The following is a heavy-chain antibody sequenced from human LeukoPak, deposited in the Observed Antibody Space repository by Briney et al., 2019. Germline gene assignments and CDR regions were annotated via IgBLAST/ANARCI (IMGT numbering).Heavy chain of an antibody. Sequence: PGGSLRLSCGVSGFTFRNYWMTWVRQVPGKGLEWVVNINEGGNEKNYVDSVKGRFTVSRDNAQNSLYLQMNSLRVEDTAVYYCARHPNSYWDYWGQGTLVTVSS. D-gene: IGHD2/OR15-2a*01. V-gene: IGHV3-7*03. J-gene: IGHJ4*02. CDR1: GFTFRNYW. CDR2: INEGGNEK. CDR3: ARHPNSYWDY.